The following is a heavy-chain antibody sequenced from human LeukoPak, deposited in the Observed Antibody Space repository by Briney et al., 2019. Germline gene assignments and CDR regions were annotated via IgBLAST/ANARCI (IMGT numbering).Heavy chain of an antibody. CDR2: ISNNGGYT. CDR3: AKGIKGSYCGGDCYLPYYYYGLDV. D-gene: IGHD2-21*02. V-gene: IGHV3-23*01. J-gene: IGHJ6*02. CDR1: GFTFSSSA. Sequence: PGGSLRLSCAASGFTFSSSAMSWVRQAPGKGLEWVSAISNNGGYTYYADSVKGRFTISRDNSKNTLYLQMNSLRAEDTAVYYCAKGIKGSYCGGDCYLPYYYYGLDVWGQGTTVTVSS.